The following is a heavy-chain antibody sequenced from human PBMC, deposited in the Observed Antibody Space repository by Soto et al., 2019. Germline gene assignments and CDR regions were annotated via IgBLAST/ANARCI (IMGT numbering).Heavy chain of an antibody. CDR3: ATDLPYDYVWGSYRPTSEYYYYGMDV. D-gene: IGHD3-16*02. Sequence: GASVKVSCKVSGYTLTELSMHWVRQAPGKGLEWMGGFDPEDGETIYAQKFQGRVTMTEDTSTDTAYMELSSLRSEDTAVYYCATDLPYDYVWGSYRPTSEYYYYGMDVWGQGTTVTVSS. CDR2: FDPEDGET. J-gene: IGHJ6*02. V-gene: IGHV1-24*01. CDR1: GYTLTELS.